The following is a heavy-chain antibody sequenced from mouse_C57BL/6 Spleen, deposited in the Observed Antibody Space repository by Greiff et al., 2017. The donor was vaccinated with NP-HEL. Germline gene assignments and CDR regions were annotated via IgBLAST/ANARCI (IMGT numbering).Heavy chain of an antibody. CDR3: ARGSNPLDY. CDR1: GFTFSSYA. D-gene: IGHD2-5*01. Sequence: EVQVVESGGGLVKPGGSLKLSCAASGFTFSSYAMSWVRQTPEKRLEWVATISDGGSYTYYPDNVKGRFTISRDNAKNNLYLQMSHLKSEDTAMYYCARGSNPLDYWGQGTTLTVSS. J-gene: IGHJ2*01. CDR2: ISDGGSYT. V-gene: IGHV5-4*01.